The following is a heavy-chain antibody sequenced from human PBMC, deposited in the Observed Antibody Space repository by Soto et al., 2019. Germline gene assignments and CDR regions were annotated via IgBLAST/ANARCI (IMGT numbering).Heavy chain of an antibody. CDR1: GGSISSSSYY. J-gene: IGHJ6*02. D-gene: IGHD1-26*01. CDR3: ARERWELLLRYYYGMDV. Sequence: PSETLSLTCTVSGGSISSSSYYWGWIRQPPGKGLEWIGSIYYSGSTYYNPSLKSRVTISVDTSKNQFSLKLSSVTAADTAVYYCARERWELLLRYYYGMDVWGQGTTVTVSS. CDR2: IYYSGST. V-gene: IGHV4-39*02.